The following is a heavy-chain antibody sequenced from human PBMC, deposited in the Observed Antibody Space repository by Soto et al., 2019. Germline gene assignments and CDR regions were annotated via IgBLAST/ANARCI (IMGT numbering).Heavy chain of an antibody. D-gene: IGHD3-3*01. J-gene: IGHJ4*02. CDR2: IYYTGSS. Sequence: PSETLSLTCTVSGGSISSPHYYWGWIRKSPGRVLEWIVSIYYTGSSYYNPSLKSRITLSLDTSNNQFSLNLTSVTSADTAVYYCARHGLTDYTAYYFDFWGQGTQVTVSS. CDR3: ARHGLTDYTAYYFDF. V-gene: IGHV4-39*01. CDR1: GGSISSPHYY.